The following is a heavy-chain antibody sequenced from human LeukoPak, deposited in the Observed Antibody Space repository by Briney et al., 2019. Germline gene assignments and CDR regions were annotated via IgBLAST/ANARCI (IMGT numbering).Heavy chain of an antibody. CDR3: ARDRGGSRSDC. CDR2: IHSGCTT. J-gene: IGHJ4*02. D-gene: IGHD6-13*01. V-gene: IGHV3-66*01. CDR1: GFTVSTNY. Sequence: GGSLRLSCAASGFTVSTNYMSWVRRAPGKGQEWVSVIHSGCTTYYADSVKGRFTISRDNSKNTLYLQMNSLRAEDTAVYYCARDRGGSRSDCWGQGTLVTVSS.